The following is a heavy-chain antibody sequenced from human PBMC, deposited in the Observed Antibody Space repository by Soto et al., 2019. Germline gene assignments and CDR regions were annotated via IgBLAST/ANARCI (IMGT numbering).Heavy chain of an antibody. J-gene: IGHJ4*02. CDR3: ATKDYDGSGPDYYFDY. D-gene: IGHD3-22*01. CDR1: GGSISSSSYY. CDR2: IYYSGST. V-gene: IGHV4-39*01. Sequence: SETLSITCTVSGGSISSSSYYWGWIRQPPGKGLEWIGSIYYSGSTYYNPSLKSRVTISVDTSKNKFSLKLSSVTAADTAVYYCATKDYDGSGPDYYFDYWGQGTLVTVSS.